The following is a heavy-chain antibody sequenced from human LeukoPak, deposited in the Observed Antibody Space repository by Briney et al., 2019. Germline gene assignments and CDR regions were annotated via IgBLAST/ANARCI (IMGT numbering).Heavy chain of an antibody. D-gene: IGHD6-13*01. CDR3: ARPQDSSSWMAFDI. V-gene: IGHV5-51*01. Sequence: GESLKISCKGSGYSFINYWIGWVRQMPGKGLEWMGIIYPGDSDTRYSPSFQGQVTISADKSISTAYLQWNSLKASDTAMYYCARPQDSSSWMAFDIWGQGTMVTVSS. CDR1: GYSFINYW. J-gene: IGHJ3*02. CDR2: IYPGDSDT.